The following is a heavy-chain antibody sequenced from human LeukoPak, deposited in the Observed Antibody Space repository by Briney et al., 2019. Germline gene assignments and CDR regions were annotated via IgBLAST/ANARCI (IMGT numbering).Heavy chain of an antibody. CDR2: IKQDGSEK. Sequence: GGSLRLSCAASGFTFSSYWMSWVRQAPGKGLEWVAHIKQDGSEKYYVDSVKGRFTISRDNAKKSLYLQKNSLRAEDTAVYYCAREAYCSSTSCYFSFDYWGQGTLVTVSS. D-gene: IGHD2-2*01. CDR3: AREAYCSSTSCYFSFDY. V-gene: IGHV3-7*01. J-gene: IGHJ4*02. CDR1: GFTFSSYW.